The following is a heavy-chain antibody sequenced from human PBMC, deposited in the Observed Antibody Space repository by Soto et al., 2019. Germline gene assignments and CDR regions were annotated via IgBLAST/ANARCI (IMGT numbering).Heavy chain of an antibody. J-gene: IGHJ6*02. CDR1: GFTFSSYG. CDR2: IWYDGSNK. V-gene: IGHV3-33*01. D-gene: IGHD2-2*03. CDR3: ARDAVVDIVVVPAFPSHGMDV. Sequence: GGSLRLSCAASGFTFSSYGMHWVRQAPGKGLEWVAVIWYDGSNKYYADSVKGRFTISRDNSKNTLYLQMNSLRAEDTAVYYCARDAVVDIVVVPAFPSHGMDVWGQGTTVTVSS.